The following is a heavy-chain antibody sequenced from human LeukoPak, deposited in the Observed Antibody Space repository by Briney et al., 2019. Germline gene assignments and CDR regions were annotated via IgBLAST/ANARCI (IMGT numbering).Heavy chain of an antibody. Sequence: GGSLRLSCAASGFTFSSYGMNWVRQAPGKGLEWVSAISGSGGSTYYADSVKGRFTVSRDNSKNTLYLQMNSLRAEDTAAYYCTTVPVTVGFDPWGQGTLVTVSS. CDR2: ISGSGGST. J-gene: IGHJ5*02. CDR1: GFTFSSYG. CDR3: TTVPVTVGFDP. V-gene: IGHV3-23*01. D-gene: IGHD2-21*02.